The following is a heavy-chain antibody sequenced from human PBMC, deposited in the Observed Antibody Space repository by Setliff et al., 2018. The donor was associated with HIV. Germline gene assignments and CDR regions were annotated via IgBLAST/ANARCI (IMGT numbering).Heavy chain of an antibody. Sequence: ASVKVSCKASGYTFTSYAMHWVRQAPGQRLEWMGWINAGNGNTKYSQKFQGRVTITRDTSASTAYMELSSLRSEDTAVYYCARDRFGDPYYYYYMDVWGKGTTV. CDR3: ARDRFGDPYYYYYMDV. D-gene: IGHD3-16*01. V-gene: IGHV1-3*01. CDR1: GYTFTSYA. J-gene: IGHJ6*03. CDR2: INAGNGNT.